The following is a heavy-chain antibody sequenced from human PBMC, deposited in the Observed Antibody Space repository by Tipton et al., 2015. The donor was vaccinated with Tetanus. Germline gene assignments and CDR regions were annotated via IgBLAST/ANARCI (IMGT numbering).Heavy chain of an antibody. CDR2: IYHSGDT. CDR1: GGSISGW. V-gene: IGHV4-4*01. J-gene: IGHJ4*02. CDR3: ARKFSSGYYYLDY. Sequence: TLSLTCAVSGGSISGWWSWVRQPPGKGLEWIGEIYHSGDTNYNPSLKRRVTISADKTENHFSIRLTSVTAADTAVYFCARKFSSGYYYLDYWGQGALVTVSS. D-gene: IGHD6-19*01.